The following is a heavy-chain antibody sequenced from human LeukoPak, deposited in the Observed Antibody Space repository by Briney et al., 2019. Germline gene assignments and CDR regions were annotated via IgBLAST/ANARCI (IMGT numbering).Heavy chain of an antibody. Sequence: PGGSLRLSCTASGFSFSDYYMSWIRQPAGKGLEWIGRIYTSGSTNYNPSLKSRVTMSVDTSKNQFSLKLSSVTAADTAVYYCARGNGDYMSNWFDPWGQGTLVTVSS. V-gene: IGHV4-4*07. D-gene: IGHD4-17*01. CDR2: IYTSGST. CDR3: ARGNGDYMSNWFDP. J-gene: IGHJ5*02. CDR1: GFSFSDYY.